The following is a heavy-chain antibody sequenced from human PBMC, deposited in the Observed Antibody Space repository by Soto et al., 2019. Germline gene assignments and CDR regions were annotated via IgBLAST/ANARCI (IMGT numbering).Heavy chain of an antibody. J-gene: IGHJ4*02. CDR2: IWYDGSNK. Sequence: PGGSLRLSCAASGFTFSSYGMHWVRQAPGKGLEWVAVIWYDGSNKYYADSVKGRFTISRDNSKNTLYLQMNSLRAEDTAVYYCARDRKITMRAPGYWGQGTLVTVSS. D-gene: IGHD3-22*01. CDR1: GFTFSSYG. V-gene: IGHV3-33*01. CDR3: ARDRKITMRAPGY.